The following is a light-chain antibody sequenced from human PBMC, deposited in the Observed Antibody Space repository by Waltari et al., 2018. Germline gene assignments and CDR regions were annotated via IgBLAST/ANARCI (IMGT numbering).Light chain of an antibody. Sequence: SYELTQPPSASVSPGQTATITCSGDLVTKKFTYWFQQKSGQAPGMVIYEDTKRLSAIPERFSGSSSGTTAALTITGAQVEDEADYYCYSTDIFRSERGVFGGGTKLLVL. J-gene: IGLJ2*01. V-gene: IGLV3-10*01. CDR1: LVTKKF. CDR2: EDT. CDR3: YSTDIFRSERGV.